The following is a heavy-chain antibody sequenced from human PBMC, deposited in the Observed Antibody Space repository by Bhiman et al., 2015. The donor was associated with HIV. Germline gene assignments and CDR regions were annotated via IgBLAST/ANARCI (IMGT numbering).Heavy chain of an antibody. D-gene: IGHD2-21*01. Sequence: QVQLVEPGRGVVHPGGSLRLSCVTSGFTFENFPMHWVRQAPGKGAGSGVALISYDGSDKYYSDSVKGRFTISRDNSKNTLYLQMNSLRADDTAFYFCAKDGMWFRAERYFFDYWGQGTLVTVSS. CDR3: AKDGMWFRAERYFFDY. CDR2: ISYDGSDK. V-gene: IGHV3-33*05. CDR1: GFTFENFP. J-gene: IGHJ4*02.